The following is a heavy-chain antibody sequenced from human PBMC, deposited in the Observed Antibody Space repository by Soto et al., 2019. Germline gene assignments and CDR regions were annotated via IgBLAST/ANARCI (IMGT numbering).Heavy chain of an antibody. Sequence: QVQLQESGPGLVKPSVTLSLTCAVSGGSFTSNNWWTWVRQPPGQGLEWIGEIYRTGSTNYNPSLKSRVTISLDKSENQFSLKVTSLTAADTAVYYCARRDPGTSVDYWGQGTLVTVSS. J-gene: IGHJ4*02. CDR2: IYRTGST. CDR1: GGSFTSNNW. CDR3: ARRDPGTSVDY. D-gene: IGHD1-7*01. V-gene: IGHV4-4*02.